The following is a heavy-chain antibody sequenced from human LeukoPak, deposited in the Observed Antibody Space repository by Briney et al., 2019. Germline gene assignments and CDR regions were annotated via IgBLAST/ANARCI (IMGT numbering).Heavy chain of an antibody. D-gene: IGHD3-22*01. J-gene: IGHJ6*03. CDR1: GGSFSGYY. V-gene: IGHV4-34*01. Sequence: PSETLSLTCAVYGGSFSGYYWSWIRQPPGKGLEWIGEINHSGSTNYNPSLKSRVTISVDTSKNQFSLKLSSVTAADTAVYYCARGQVEVGYYYYYMDVWGKGTTVTVSS. CDR3: ARGQVEVGYYYYYMDV. CDR2: INHSGST.